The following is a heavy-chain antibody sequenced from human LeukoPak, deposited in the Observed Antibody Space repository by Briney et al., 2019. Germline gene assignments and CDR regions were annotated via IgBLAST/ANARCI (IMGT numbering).Heavy chain of an antibody. J-gene: IGHJ3*02. CDR2: ISGDGGST. Sequence: GGSLRLSCAPSGFTFDDYAMHWVRQATGKGLEWVSLISGDGGSTYYADSVRGRFTISRDNSKNSLYLQMDSLRTEDTAFYYCAKEIDTLGTNAFDIWGQGTMVTVSS. V-gene: IGHV3-43*02. D-gene: IGHD2-15*01. CDR3: AKEIDTLGTNAFDI. CDR1: GFTFDDYA.